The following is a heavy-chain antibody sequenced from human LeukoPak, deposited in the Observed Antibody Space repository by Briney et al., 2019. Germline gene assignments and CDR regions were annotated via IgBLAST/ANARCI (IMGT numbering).Heavy chain of an antibody. J-gene: IGHJ4*02. CDR1: GGSISSTSTF. Sequence: SETLSLTCTVSGGSISSTSTFWGWIRLPPGKGLEWIGSIYYSGSTYYNLSLKSRVTISVDTSKNQFSLKLSSVTAADTAVYYCARAESIAAAPYLWGQGTLVTVSS. D-gene: IGHD6-13*01. V-gene: IGHV4-39*01. CDR2: IYYSGST. CDR3: ARAESIAAAPYL.